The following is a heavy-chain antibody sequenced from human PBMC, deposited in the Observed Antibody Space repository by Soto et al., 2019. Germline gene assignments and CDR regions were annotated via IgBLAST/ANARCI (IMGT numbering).Heavy chain of an antibody. V-gene: IGHV3-30-3*01. CDR3: ARVSCSGGSCYKKSYYYYGMDV. J-gene: IGHJ6*02. D-gene: IGHD2-15*01. CDR1: GFTFSSYA. CDR2: ISHDGSNK. Sequence: GGSLRLSCAASGFTFSSYAMHWVRQAPGKGLEWVAVISHDGSNKYYADSVKGRFTISRDNSKNTLYLQMNSLRAEDTAVYYCARVSCSGGSCYKKSYYYYGMDVWGQGTTVTVSS.